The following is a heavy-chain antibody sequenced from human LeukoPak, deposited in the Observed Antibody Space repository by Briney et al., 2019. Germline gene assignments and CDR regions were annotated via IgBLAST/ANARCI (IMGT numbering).Heavy chain of an antibody. V-gene: IGHV3-21*01. Sequence: GGSLRLSCAASGFTFSTYSMKWVRQAPGKGLEWVSSSSSSSSYICYADSVKGRFTISRDNAKNSLYLQMNSLTAEDTAVYYCARDPCCCGGDCSSVSDYWGQGTLVTV. D-gene: IGHD2-21*02. CDR2: SSSSSSYI. CDR3: ARDPCCCGGDCSSVSDY. CDR1: GFTFSTYS. J-gene: IGHJ4*02.